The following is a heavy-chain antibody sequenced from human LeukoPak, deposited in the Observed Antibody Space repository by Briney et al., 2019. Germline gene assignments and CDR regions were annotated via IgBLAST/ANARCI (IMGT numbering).Heavy chain of an antibody. D-gene: IGHD2-15*01. Sequence: SETLSLTCTVSGGSISSSSYYWGWIRQSPGKGLEWIGSIYYRGSTYYNPSLTSRVTISVDTSKNQFSLRLNSVTAADTAFYYCARHSPVAATIFYFWGQGTLVTVSS. CDR1: GGSISSSSYY. CDR2: IYYRGST. J-gene: IGHJ4*02. CDR3: ARHSPVAATIFYF. V-gene: IGHV4-39*01.